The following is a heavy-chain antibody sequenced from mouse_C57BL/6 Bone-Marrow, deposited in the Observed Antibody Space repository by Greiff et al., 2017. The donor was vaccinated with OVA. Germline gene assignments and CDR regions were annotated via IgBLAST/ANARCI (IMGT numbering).Heavy chain of an antibody. J-gene: IGHJ4*01. Sequence: QVQLKQPGAELVKPGASVKLSCKASGYTFTSYWMQWVKQRPGQGLEWIGEIDPSDSYTNYNQKFKGKATLTVDTSSSTAYMQLSSLTSEDSAVYYCARDYALSMDYWGQGTSVTVSS. CDR1: GYTFTSYW. V-gene: IGHV1-50*01. D-gene: IGHD1-1*01. CDR2: IDPSDSYT. CDR3: ARDYALSMDY.